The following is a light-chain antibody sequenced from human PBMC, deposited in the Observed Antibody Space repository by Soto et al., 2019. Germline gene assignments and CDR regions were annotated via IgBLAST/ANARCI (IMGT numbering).Light chain of an antibody. V-gene: IGKV4-1*01. CDR1: QSILYSSNDKNL. CDR3: QQYYSPPRYT. CDR2: WAS. J-gene: IGKJ2*01. Sequence: DIVMTQSPEYLAVSLGERATINCRSSQSILYSSNDKNLIAWYQQKPGQPPKLLIYWASTRQSGVPDRFSGSGSGRDFTLTISSLQADDVAVYYCQQYYSPPRYTFGQGTRLGIK.